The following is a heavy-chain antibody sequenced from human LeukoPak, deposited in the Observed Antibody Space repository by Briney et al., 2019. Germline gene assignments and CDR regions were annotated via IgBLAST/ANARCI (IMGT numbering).Heavy chain of an antibody. V-gene: IGHV4-4*07. CDR2: IYTSGST. Sequence: SETLSLTCAVYGGSFSGYYWSWIRQPAGKGLEWIGRIYTSGSTNYNPSLKSRVTISVDTSKNQFSLKLSSVTAADTAVYYCAREAYDYVWGSYRPYYFDYWGQGTLVTVSS. D-gene: IGHD3-16*02. J-gene: IGHJ4*02. CDR1: GGSFSGYY. CDR3: AREAYDYVWGSYRPYYFDY.